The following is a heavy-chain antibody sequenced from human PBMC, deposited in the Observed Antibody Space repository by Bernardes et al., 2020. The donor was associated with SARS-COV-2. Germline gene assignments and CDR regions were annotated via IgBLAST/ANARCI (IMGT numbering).Heavy chain of an antibody. V-gene: IGHV4-39*01. J-gene: IGHJ5*02. D-gene: IGHD3-3*01. Sequence: SETLSLTCTVSGGSISSRSYYGGWIRQPPGKGLEWIGSIYYSGSTYYNPSLKSRVTISVDTSKNQFSLKLSSVTAADTAVYYCARHHPGFLEWTNWFDPWGQGTLVTVSS. CDR3: ARHHPGFLEWTNWFDP. CDR1: GGSISSRSYY. CDR2: IYYSGST.